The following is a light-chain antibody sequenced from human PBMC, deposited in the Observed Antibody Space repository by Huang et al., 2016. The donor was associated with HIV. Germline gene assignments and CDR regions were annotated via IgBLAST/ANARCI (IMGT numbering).Light chain of an antibody. CDR1: QSVGTT. J-gene: IGKJ1*01. CDR3: QQRSDWWT. CDR2: GAF. Sequence: EIVLTQSPNTLSLFPGERATLSCSASQSVGTTLAWYQQKPGQAPRLRIYGAFNRATGIPARFSGGGSGTDFALTINGLEPEDFAVYYCQQRSDWWTFGPGTKVEVK. V-gene: IGKV3-11*01.